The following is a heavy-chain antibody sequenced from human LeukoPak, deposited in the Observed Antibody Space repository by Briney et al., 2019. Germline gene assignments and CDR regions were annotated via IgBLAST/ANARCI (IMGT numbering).Heavy chain of an antibody. J-gene: IGHJ4*02. CDR3: ARGYYDSGGPRLDY. Sequence: ASVKVSCKASGYTFTGYYIHWVRLAPGQGPEWMGWINPNSGDTNYGQKFQGRVTMTRDTSISTVYMELTRLTSDDTTVYYCARGYYDSGGPRLDYWGQGTLVTVSS. V-gene: IGHV1-2*02. D-gene: IGHD3-22*01. CDR2: INPNSGDT. CDR1: GYTFTGYY.